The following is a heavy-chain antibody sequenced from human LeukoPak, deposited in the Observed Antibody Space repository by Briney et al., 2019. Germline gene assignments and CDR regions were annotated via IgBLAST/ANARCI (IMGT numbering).Heavy chain of an antibody. D-gene: IGHD3-22*01. J-gene: IGHJ4*02. CDR3: AKRGVVIRVILVGFHKEAYYFDS. CDR2: ISGSGGST. Sequence: GGSLRLSCAVSGITLSNYGMSWVRQAPGKGLEWVASISGSGGSTSYADSVKGRFTISRDNPRNTLYLQMNSLRPEDTAVYFCAKRGVVIRVILVGFHKEAYYFDSWGQGALVTVSS. V-gene: IGHV3-23*01. CDR1: GITLSNYG.